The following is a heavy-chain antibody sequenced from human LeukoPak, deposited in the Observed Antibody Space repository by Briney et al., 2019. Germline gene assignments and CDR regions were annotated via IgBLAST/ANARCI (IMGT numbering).Heavy chain of an antibody. D-gene: IGHD2-2*01. V-gene: IGHV3-23*01. J-gene: IGHJ6*02. Sequence: GGFLRLSCAASGFTFSSYAMSWVRQAPGKGLEWVSAISGSGGSTYYADSVKGRFTISRDNSKNTLYLQMNSLRAEDTAVYYCAKGRYCSSTSCYLCMDVWGQGTTVTVSS. CDR2: ISGSGGST. CDR3: AKGRYCSSTSCYLCMDV. CDR1: GFTFSSYA.